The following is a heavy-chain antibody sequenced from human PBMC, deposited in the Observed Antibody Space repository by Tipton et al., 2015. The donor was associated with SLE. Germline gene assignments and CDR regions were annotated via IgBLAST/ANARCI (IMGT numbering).Heavy chain of an antibody. Sequence: TLSLTCTVSGGSISSSSYYWGWIRQPPGKGLEWIGEINHSGSTNYNPSLKSRVTISVDTSKNQFSLKLSSLTAADTAVYYCAKEKAVATGRAQLAFDIWGQGTMVTVSS. CDR1: GGSISSSSYY. D-gene: IGHD6-19*01. J-gene: IGHJ3*02. CDR3: AKEKAVATGRAQLAFDI. CDR2: INHSGST. V-gene: IGHV4-39*07.